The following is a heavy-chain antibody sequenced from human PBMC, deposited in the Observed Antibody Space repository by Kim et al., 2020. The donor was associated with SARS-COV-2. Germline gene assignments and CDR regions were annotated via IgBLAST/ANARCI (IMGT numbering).Heavy chain of an antibody. Sequence: SETLSLTCTVSGGSISSSSYYWGWIRQPPGKGLEWIGSIYYSGSTYYNPSLKSRVTISVDTSKNQFSLKLSSVTAADTAVYYCARNVNWQRSKAAAGRRWFDPWGQGTLVTVSS. CDR2: IYYSGST. J-gene: IGHJ5*02. CDR3: ARNVNWQRSKAAAGRRWFDP. D-gene: IGHD6-13*01. CDR1: GGSISSSSYY. V-gene: IGHV4-39*01.